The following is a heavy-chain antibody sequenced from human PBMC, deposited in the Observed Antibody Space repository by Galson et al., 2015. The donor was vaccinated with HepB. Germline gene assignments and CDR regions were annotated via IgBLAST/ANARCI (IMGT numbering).Heavy chain of an antibody. J-gene: IGHJ5*02. Sequence: SVKVSCKASGGTFSSYAISWVRQAPGQGLEWMGGIIPIFGTANYAQKFQGRVTITADESTSTAYMELSSLRSEDTAVYYCARDGRGSDSTPAAIFYWFDPWGQGTLVTVSS. CDR1: GGTFSSYA. V-gene: IGHV1-69*13. CDR3: ARDGRGSDSTPAAIFYWFDP. D-gene: IGHD2-2*02. CDR2: IIPIFGTA.